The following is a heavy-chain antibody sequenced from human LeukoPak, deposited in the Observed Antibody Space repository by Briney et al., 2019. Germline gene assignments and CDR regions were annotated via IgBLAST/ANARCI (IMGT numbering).Heavy chain of an antibody. D-gene: IGHD2-15*01. J-gene: IGHJ4*02. CDR2: IDWNGGTT. CDR1: GFTFDDYG. CDR3: TRGGPYRYCSSASCFSDF. Sequence: GGSLRLSCAASGFTFDDYGMSWVRQAPGQGLEWVSGIDWNGGTTGYADSVKGRFTISRDNAKNSLYLQMNSLRVDDTALYYCTRGGPYRYCSSASCFSDFWGQGTLVTVSS. V-gene: IGHV3-20*04.